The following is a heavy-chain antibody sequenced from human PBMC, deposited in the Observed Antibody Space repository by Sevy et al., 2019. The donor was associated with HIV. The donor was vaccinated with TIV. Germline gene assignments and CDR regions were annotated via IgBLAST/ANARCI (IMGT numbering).Heavy chain of an antibody. CDR1: GGSISSYY. Sequence: SETLSLTCTVSGGSISSYYWRWIRQPPGKGLEWIGYIYYSGSTNYNPSLKSRVTISVDTSKNQFSLKLSSVTAADTAVYYCARFKDYCSSTSCYSWFDPWGQGTLVTVSS. V-gene: IGHV4-59*01. CDR2: IYYSGST. J-gene: IGHJ5*02. CDR3: ARFKDYCSSTSCYSWFDP. D-gene: IGHD2-2*01.